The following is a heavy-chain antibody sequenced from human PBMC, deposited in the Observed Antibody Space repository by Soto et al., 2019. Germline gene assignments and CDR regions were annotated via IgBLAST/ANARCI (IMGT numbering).Heavy chain of an antibody. D-gene: IGHD5-12*01. Sequence: ASESLSLACAVYVGSCSGYYWGWIRQPPGKGLEWIGEINHSGSTNYNPSLKSRVTISVDTSKNQFSLKLSSVTAADTAVYYCANRDGYNLLLTWGQGTLVTVSS. CDR1: VGSCSGYY. J-gene: IGHJ5*02. CDR3: ANRDGYNLLLT. CDR2: INHSGST. V-gene: IGHV4-34*01.